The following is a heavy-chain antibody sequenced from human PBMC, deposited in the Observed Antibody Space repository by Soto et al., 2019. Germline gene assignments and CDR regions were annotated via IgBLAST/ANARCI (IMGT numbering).Heavy chain of an antibody. D-gene: IGHD6-6*01. CDR2: IHSDGST. V-gene: IGHV3-53*01. J-gene: IGHJ6*02. CDR3: EREAGSSRYYYGLDV. Sequence: SFPGYRLTVHTYYMSRGRHAPGKGLEWVSVIHSDGSTYYADSVKGRFTISRDNSKNTLFLQLNSLRAEYTAVYHCEREAGSSRYYYGLDVWGQGTTVTVSS. CDR1: RLTVHTYY.